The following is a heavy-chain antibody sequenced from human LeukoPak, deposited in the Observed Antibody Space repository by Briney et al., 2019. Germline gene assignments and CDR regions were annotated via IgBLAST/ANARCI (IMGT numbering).Heavy chain of an antibody. V-gene: IGHV4-59*01. CDR1: GGSISSYY. CDR2: IYYSGST. Sequence: SWETLSLTCTVSGGSISSYYWSWIRQPPGKGLEWIGYIYYSGSTNYNPSLKSRVTISVDTSKNQFSLKLSSVTAADTAVYYCARWGAAGGYSYGFFDYWGQGTLVTVSS. J-gene: IGHJ4*02. CDR3: ARWGAAGGYSYGFFDY. D-gene: IGHD5-18*01.